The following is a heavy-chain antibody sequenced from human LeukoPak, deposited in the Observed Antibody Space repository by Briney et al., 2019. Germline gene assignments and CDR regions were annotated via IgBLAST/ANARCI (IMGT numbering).Heavy chain of an antibody. Sequence: SVKVSCKVSGYTFAIYDIKCVRHATGQGLECMGWMTPDSGNTGYAQKIQGRVTRATDTSTRTADLDVSSLGSEDTAVYYCARGGLRYCTKDVCTGGDPYYMDVWGKGTTLTVSS. J-gene: IGHJ6*03. CDR1: GYTFAIYD. CDR3: ARGGLRYCTKDVCTGGDPYYMDV. V-gene: IGHV1-8*01. D-gene: IGHD2-8*01. CDR2: MTPDSGNT.